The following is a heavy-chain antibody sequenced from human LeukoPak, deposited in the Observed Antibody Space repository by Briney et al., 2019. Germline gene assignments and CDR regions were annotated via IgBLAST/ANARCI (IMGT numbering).Heavy chain of an antibody. D-gene: IGHD3-16*01. CDR3: ASNYELDAFDI. Sequence: GGSLRLSCAASGFTFSSYSMNWVRQAPGKGLEWVSSISSSSSYIYYADSVKGRFTISRDNAKNSLYLQMNSLRAEDTAVYYCASNYELDAFDIWGQGTMVTVSS. CDR1: GFTFSSYS. V-gene: IGHV3-21*01. J-gene: IGHJ3*02. CDR2: ISSSSSYI.